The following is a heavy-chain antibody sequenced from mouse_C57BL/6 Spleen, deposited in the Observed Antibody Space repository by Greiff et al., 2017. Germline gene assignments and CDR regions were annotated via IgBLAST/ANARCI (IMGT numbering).Heavy chain of an antibody. D-gene: IGHD1-1*01. J-gene: IGHJ4*01. CDR2: INPSNGGT. V-gene: IGHV1-53*01. Sequence: VQLQQPGTELVKPGASVKLSCKASGYTFTSYWMHWVKQRPGQGLEWIGNINPSNGGTNYNEKFKSKATLTVDKSSSTAYMQLSSLTSEDSAVYYCARGDYYYGSSYTYAMDYWVKEPQSPSPQ. CDR1: GYTFTSYW. CDR3: ARGDYYYGSSYTYAMDY.